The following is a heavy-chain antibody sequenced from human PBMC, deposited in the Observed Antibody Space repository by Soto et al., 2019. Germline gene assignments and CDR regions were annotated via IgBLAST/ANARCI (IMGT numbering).Heavy chain of an antibody. Sequence: GGSLRLSCAASGFTFSSYGMHWVRQAPGKGLEWVAVISYDGSNKYYADSVKGRFTISRDNSKNTLYLQMNSLRAEDTAVYYCAKVILEQPGPYYYYGMDVWGQGTTVTVSS. V-gene: IGHV3-30*18. CDR2: ISYDGSNK. CDR1: GFTFSSYG. J-gene: IGHJ6*02. D-gene: IGHD6-13*01. CDR3: AKVILEQPGPYYYYGMDV.